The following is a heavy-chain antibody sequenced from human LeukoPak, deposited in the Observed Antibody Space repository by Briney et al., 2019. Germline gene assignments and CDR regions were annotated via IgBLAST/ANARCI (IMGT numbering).Heavy chain of an antibody. J-gene: IGHJ5*02. D-gene: IGHD3-10*01. CDR2: IYYSGST. Sequence: TSETLSLTCTVSGGSISSYYWSWIRQPPGKGLEWIGYIYYSGSTNYNPSLKSRVTISVDTSKNQFSLKLSSVTAADTAVYYCARAKVGYGSGSLRNWFDPWGQGTLVTVSS. CDR3: ARAKVGYGSGSLRNWFDP. V-gene: IGHV4-59*01. CDR1: GGSISSYY.